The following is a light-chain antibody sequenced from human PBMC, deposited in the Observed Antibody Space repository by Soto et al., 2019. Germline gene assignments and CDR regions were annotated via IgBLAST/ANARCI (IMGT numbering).Light chain of an antibody. J-gene: IGKJ4*01. CDR2: GAS. CDR3: QHYNDWPLT. CDR1: QSVNSN. V-gene: IGKV3-15*01. Sequence: EKVMTQSPAALSVSPGERATLSCRASQSVNSNLAWYQQKPGQAPRLLLYGASTRATGIPARFSGSASGTEFTLTISSLQSEDSAFYYCQHYNDWPLTFGGGTKVDIK.